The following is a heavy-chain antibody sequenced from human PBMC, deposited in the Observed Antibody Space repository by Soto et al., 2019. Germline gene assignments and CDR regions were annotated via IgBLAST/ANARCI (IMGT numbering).Heavy chain of an antibody. CDR3: ARKDIAGNSVDF. CDR1: GYSFTTYW. CDR2: IYPGDSDT. J-gene: IGHJ4*02. D-gene: IGHD6-13*01. Sequence: LKISCKASGYSFTTYWIGWVRQMPGKGLEWMGIIYPGDSDTRYSPSFQGQVTISADKSISTAYLQWSSLKASDSAMFYCARKDIAGNSVDFWGQGTLVTVSS. V-gene: IGHV5-51*01.